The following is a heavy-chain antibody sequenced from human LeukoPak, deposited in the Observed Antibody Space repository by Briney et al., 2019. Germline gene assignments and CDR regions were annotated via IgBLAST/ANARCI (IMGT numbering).Heavy chain of an antibody. CDR2: IWYDGSNK. J-gene: IGHJ3*02. CDR1: GFTFSSYG. D-gene: IGHD6-19*01. V-gene: IGHV3-33*01. Sequence: GGSLRLSCAASGFTFSSYGMHWVRQAPGKGLEWVAVIWYDGSNKYYADSVKGRFTISRDNSKNTLYLQMNSLRAEDTAVYYCARERAKQWRSGDAFDIWGQGTMVTVSS. CDR3: ARERAKQWRSGDAFDI.